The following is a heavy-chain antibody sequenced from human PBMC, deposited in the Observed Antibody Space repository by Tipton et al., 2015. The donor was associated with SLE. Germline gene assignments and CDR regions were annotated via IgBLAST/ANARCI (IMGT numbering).Heavy chain of an antibody. CDR1: GGSISSGTYY. CDR3: ARREYSAWGGWIDP. J-gene: IGHJ5*02. Sequence: TLSLTCTVSGGSISSGTYYWGWIRQPPGKGLEWIGYIDYIGSTHYNPSLKSRVTLSVDTSTNQFSLKLTSVTAADTALYYCARREYSAWGGWIDPWGQGTLVTVSS. CDR2: IDYIGST. D-gene: IGHD6-6*01. V-gene: IGHV4-39*01.